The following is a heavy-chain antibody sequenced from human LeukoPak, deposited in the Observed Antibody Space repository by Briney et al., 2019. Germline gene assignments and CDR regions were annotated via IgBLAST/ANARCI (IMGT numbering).Heavy chain of an antibody. CDR2: VYNSGST. J-gene: IGHJ4*02. CDR3: VRDRELNY. CDR1: GGSISIYY. Sequence: TSETLSLTCTVSGGSISIYYWSWIRQPPGKGLEWIGYVYNSGSTDYNPSLKSRVTISADTSKNQFSLKLSSVIAADTAVYYCVRDRELNYWGQGIQVTVSS. V-gene: IGHV4-59*01. D-gene: IGHD5-24*01.